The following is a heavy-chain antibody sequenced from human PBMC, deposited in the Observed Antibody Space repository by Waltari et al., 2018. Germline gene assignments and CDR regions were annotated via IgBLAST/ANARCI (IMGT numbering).Heavy chain of an antibody. J-gene: IGHJ4*02. CDR2: INHSGST. CDR1: GGSFSGYY. V-gene: IGHV4-34*01. Sequence: QVQLQQWGAGRLKPSETLSLTCAVYGGSFSGYYWSWIRQPPGKGLEWIGEINHSGSTNYNPSLKSRVTISVDTSKNQFSLKLSSVTAADTAVYYCARGPLAAAGKGSFDYWGQGTLVTVSS. CDR3: ARGPLAAAGKGSFDY. D-gene: IGHD6-13*01.